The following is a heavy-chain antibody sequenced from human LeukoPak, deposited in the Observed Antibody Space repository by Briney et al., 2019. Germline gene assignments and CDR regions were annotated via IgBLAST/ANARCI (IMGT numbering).Heavy chain of an antibody. CDR3: AREGDGYKRGDWYFDL. D-gene: IGHD5-24*01. CDR2: INPNGGGT. V-gene: IGHV1-2*05. J-gene: IGHJ2*01. Sequence: ASVKVSGKASGYTFTGYYMHWVRQAPGQGLEWMGRINPNGGGTNYAQKFQGRVTMTRHTSISTAYMELSRLRSDDAGVYYCAREGDGYKRGDWYFDLWGRGTLVTVSS. CDR1: GYTFTGYY.